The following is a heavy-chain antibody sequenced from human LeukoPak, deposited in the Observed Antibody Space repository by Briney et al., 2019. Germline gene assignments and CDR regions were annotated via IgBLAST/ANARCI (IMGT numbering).Heavy chain of an antibody. CDR3: ARDRGLDYFDY. CDR1: GFTFSSYS. CDR2: ISSSSSTI. J-gene: IGHJ4*02. Sequence: GGSLRLSCAASGFTFSSYSMNWVRQAPGKGLEWVSYISSSSSTIYYADSVKGRFTISRDNAKNSPYLQMNSLRAEDTAVYYCARDRGLDYFDYWGQGTLVTVSS. V-gene: IGHV3-48*01. D-gene: IGHD3-10*01.